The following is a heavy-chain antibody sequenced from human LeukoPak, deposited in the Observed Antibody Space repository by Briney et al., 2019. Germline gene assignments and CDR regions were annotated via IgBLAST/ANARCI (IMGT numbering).Heavy chain of an antibody. CDR1: GGSISSGGYS. CDR2: IYHSGST. J-gene: IGHJ4*02. CDR3: ARAAWDILTGSLISYFDY. D-gene: IGHD3-9*01. V-gene: IGHV4-30-2*01. Sequence: SQTLSLTCAVSGGSISSGGYSWSWIRQPPGKGLEWIGYIYHSGSTYYNPSLKSRVTISVDRSKNQFSLKLSSVTAADTAVYYCARAAWDILTGSLISYFDYWGQGTLVTVSS.